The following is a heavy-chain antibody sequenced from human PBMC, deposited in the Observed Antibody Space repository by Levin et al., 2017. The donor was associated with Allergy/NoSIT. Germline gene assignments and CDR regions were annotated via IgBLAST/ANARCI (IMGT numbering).Heavy chain of an antibody. CDR1: GFTFSSYW. Sequence: GGSLRLSCAASGFTFSSYWMXWVXXXXXKGLVWVSRINIDGSSTTYADSVKGRFTISRDNVKNSLYLQMNSLRAEDTAVYYWAREPPSAFDIWGQGTMVTVSS. V-gene: IGHV3-74*01. CDR3: AREPPSAFDI. J-gene: IGHJ3*02. D-gene: IGHD2-2*01. CDR2: INIDGSST.